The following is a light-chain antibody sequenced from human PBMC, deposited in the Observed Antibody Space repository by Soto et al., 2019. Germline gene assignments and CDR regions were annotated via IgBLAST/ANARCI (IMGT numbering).Light chain of an antibody. J-gene: IGKJ5*01. V-gene: IGKV2-28*01. CDR1: QSLLSSNGYKY. CDR2: LGS. Sequence: ESVTTQSLVCLAVNPDAPRAISCRSSQSLLSSNGYKYLDWYLQRQGQSPQXATSLGSNRASGVPDRFSGSGSGTDVTLKLSRVERDDGGVYDGMQELQSTITFGQGTRLEI. CDR3: MQELQSTIT.